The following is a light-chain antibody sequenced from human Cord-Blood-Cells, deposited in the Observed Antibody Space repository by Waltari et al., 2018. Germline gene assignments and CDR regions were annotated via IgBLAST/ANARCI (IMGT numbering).Light chain of an antibody. V-gene: IGKV4-1*01. Sequence: DIVMTQSPDSLAVPLGERATSNCKSSQSVLYSSNNKNYLAWYQQKPGQPPKLLIYWASTRETGVPDRFSGSGSGRDFTLTISSLQAVDVAVYYCQQYYSTPWTFGQGTKVEIK. CDR2: WAS. CDR1: QSVLYSSNNKNY. J-gene: IGKJ1*01. CDR3: QQYYSTPWT.